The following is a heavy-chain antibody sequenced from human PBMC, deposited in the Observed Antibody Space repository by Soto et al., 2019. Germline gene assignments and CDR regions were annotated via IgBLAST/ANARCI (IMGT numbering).Heavy chain of an antibody. V-gene: IGHV3-23*01. J-gene: IGHJ6*02. CDR1: GFTFSSYA. CDR3: AKDSSVAGTMSHYYYYYGMDV. CDR2: ISGSGGST. D-gene: IGHD1-1*01. Sequence: GSLRLSCAASGFTFSSYAMSWVRQAPGKGLEWVSAISGSGGSTYYADSVKGRFTISRDNSKNTLYLQMNSLRAEDTAVYYCAKDSSVAGTMSHYYYYYGMDVWGQGTTVTVSS.